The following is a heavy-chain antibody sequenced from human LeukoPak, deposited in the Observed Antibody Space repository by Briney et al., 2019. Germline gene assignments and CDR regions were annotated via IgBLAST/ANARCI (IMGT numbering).Heavy chain of an antibody. V-gene: IGHV4-34*01. CDR2: INHSGST. CDR1: GGCFSGYY. J-gene: IGHJ4*02. Sequence: SETLSLTCAVYGGCFSGYYWSWIRQPPGKGLEWIGEINHSGSTNYNPSLKSRVTISVDTSKNQFSLKLSSVTAADTAVYYCARRQAKYYYGSSGYSYDYWGQGTLVTVSS. D-gene: IGHD3-22*01. CDR3: ARRQAKYYYGSSGYSYDY.